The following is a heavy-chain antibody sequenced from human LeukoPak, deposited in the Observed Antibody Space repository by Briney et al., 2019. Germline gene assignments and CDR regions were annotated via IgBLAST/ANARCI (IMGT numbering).Heavy chain of an antibody. CDR3: QSGYDVFDY. CDR1: GGSISSSSYY. V-gene: IGHV4-39*01. D-gene: IGHD5-12*01. Sequence: PSETLSLTCTVSGGSISSSSYYWGWIRQPPGKGLEWIGGIYYSGSTYYNPSLKSRVTISVDTSKNQFSLKLSSVTAADTAVYYCQSGYDVFDYWGQGTLVTVSS. CDR2: IYYSGST. J-gene: IGHJ4*02.